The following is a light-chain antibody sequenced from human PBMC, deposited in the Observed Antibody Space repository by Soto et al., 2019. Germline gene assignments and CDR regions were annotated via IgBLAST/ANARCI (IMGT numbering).Light chain of an antibody. CDR2: EAS. V-gene: IGKV1-39*01. Sequence: DIQMSQSPSPLSASVGDRVYITCRTSQSVNTFLNWYQAKPGKAPKLLIYEASNLGNGVPSRFSGSGSGTDFTLTISSLQPEDCAVYYCQQYGQSPKTFGQGTRVEIK. CDR1: QSVNTF. CDR3: QQYGQSPKT. J-gene: IGKJ1*01.